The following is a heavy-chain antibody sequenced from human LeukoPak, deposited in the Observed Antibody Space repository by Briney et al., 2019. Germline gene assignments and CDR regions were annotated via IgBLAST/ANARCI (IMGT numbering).Heavy chain of an antibody. Sequence: SETLSLTCTVSGGSVSSGSYYWSWIRQPPGKGLEWIGYIYYSGSTNYNPSLKSRVTISVDTSKNQFSLKLSSVTAADTAVYYCAGGSGSYYYYGMDVWGKGPRSPSPQ. V-gene: IGHV4-61*01. CDR3: AGGSGSYYYYGMDV. CDR2: IYYSGST. CDR1: GGSVSSGSYY. J-gene: IGHJ6*01. D-gene: IGHD3-10*01.